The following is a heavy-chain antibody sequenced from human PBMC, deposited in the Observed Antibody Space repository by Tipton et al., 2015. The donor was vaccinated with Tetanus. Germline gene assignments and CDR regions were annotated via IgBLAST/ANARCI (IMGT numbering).Heavy chain of an antibody. Sequence: TLSLTCTVSGGSVSSYYWTWFRQPPGKRLEWIGFVSSSGNSNYSPSLTGRVTVSADPSQNQFSLKLSSVTAADTAVYYCARIYDFLSGHFDFWGQGTLVAVSS. V-gene: IGHV4-59*02. J-gene: IGHJ4*02. CDR1: GGSVSSYY. CDR3: ARIYDFLSGHFDF. CDR2: VSSSGNS. D-gene: IGHD3-3*01.